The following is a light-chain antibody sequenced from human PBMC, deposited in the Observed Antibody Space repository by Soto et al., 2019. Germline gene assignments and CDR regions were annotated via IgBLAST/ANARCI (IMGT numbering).Light chain of an antibody. J-gene: IGKJ1*01. CDR3: QQYINSPWT. CDR2: GAS. CDR1: QSVGSSY. V-gene: IGKV3-20*01. Sequence: EVVLTQSPGTLSLSPGERATLSCGASQSVGSSYLAWYQQKTGQAPRLLIYGASTRATGIPDRFSGSGSGTEYTLTISRLEHEDFAVYYCQQYINSPWTFGQGTKVEI.